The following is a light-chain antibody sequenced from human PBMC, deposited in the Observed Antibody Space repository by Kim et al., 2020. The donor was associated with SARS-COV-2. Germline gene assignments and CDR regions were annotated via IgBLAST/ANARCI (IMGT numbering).Light chain of an antibody. CDR3: SSFTSSDTWV. V-gene: IGLV2-18*02. CDR2: EVS. Sequence: QSALTQPPSVSGSPGQSVTISCTGTSSDVGNYNRVSWYQQPPGTAPKLMIYEVSSRPSAVPDRFSGSKSGNTASLTISGLQAEDEADYYCSSFTSSDTWVFGGGTKLTVL. J-gene: IGLJ3*02. CDR1: SSDVGNYNR.